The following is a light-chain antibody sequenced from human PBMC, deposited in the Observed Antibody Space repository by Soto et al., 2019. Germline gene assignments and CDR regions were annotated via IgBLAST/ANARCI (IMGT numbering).Light chain of an antibody. CDR2: SAS. CDR3: QQYNNYVT. V-gene: IGKV3-15*01. CDR1: QSVSSN. Sequence: EIVMTQSPATLSVSPGERATLSCRASQSVSSNLAWYQHKPGQAPRLLIFSASTRATGIPARFSGSGAGTEFTLTISSLQSEDFALYYCQQYNNYVTFGQGTRLEIK. J-gene: IGKJ5*01.